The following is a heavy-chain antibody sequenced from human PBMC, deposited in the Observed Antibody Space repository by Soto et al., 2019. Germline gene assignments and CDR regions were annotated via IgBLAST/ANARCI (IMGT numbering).Heavy chain of an antibody. CDR1: GGSISSSSYY. V-gene: IGHV4-39*01. CDR2: IYYSGST. D-gene: IGHD6-25*01. J-gene: IGHJ6*03. CDR3: ARHEGPFPSSGLGDYYYYMDV. Sequence: SETLSLTCTVSGGSISSSSYYWGWIRQPPGKGLEWIGSIYYSGSTYYNPSLKSRVTISVDTSKNQFSLKLSSVTAADTAVYYCARHEGPFPSSGLGDYYYYMDVWGKGTTVTVSS.